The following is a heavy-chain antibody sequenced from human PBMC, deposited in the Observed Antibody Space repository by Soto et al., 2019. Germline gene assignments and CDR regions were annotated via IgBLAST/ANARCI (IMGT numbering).Heavy chain of an antibody. Sequence: PSETLSLTCTVSGGSINTPHDYWSWIRQSPGKGLEWIGYIYYSGSTNYNPSLKSRVIISVDTSKNQFSLKLSSVTAADTAVYYCARYDSSGYYYGYWGQGTLVTVSS. V-gene: IGHV4-30-4*01. CDR3: ARYDSSGYYYGY. D-gene: IGHD3-22*01. CDR1: GGSINTPHDY. J-gene: IGHJ4*02. CDR2: IYYSGST.